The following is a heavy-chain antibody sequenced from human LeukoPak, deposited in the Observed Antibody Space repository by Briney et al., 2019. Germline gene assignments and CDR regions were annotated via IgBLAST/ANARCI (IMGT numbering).Heavy chain of an antibody. CDR3: ARERDGYCGGDCYYYYGMDV. J-gene: IGHJ6*02. V-gene: IGHV3-66*01. Sequence: GSLRLSCTASGFAVSSNPINWVRQAPGKGLEWVSVIHSGGNTYYAHSVKDRFTISRDNSKNTVYLQMNSLRAEDTALYYCARERDGYCGGDCYYYYGMDVWGQGTTVTVSS. CDR2: IHSGGNT. CDR1: GFAVSSNP. D-gene: IGHD2-21*02.